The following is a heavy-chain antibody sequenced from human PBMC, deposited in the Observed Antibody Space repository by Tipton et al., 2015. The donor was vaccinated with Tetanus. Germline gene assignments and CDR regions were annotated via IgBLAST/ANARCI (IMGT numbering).Heavy chain of an antibody. Sequence: QSGAEVKKPGSSVKVSCKASGGTFRYHAISWVRQAPGQGLEWMGGIIPVFGTSNYAQNFQDRVTVTADKSTSTVYMELRSLRPDDTAAYYCVQDADMWGVRKVFDIWGQGTMVTVSS. CDR1: GGTFRYHA. D-gene: IGHD1-14*01. J-gene: IGHJ3*02. CDR3: VQDADMWGVRKVFDI. V-gene: IGHV1-69*06. CDR2: IIPVFGTS.